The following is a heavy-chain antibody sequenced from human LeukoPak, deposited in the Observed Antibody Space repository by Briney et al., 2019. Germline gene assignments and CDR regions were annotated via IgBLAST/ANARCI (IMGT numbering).Heavy chain of an antibody. CDR3: AKGRQQLVAGTWDY. J-gene: IGHJ4*02. CDR2: ISGSGGST. V-gene: IGHV3-23*01. Sequence: GSLRLSCAASGFTFSSYAMSWVRQAPGKGLEWVSAISGSGGSTYYADSVKGRFTISRDNSKNTLYLQMNSLRAEDTAVYYCAKGRQQLVAGTWDYWGQGTLVTVSS. CDR1: GFTFSSYA. D-gene: IGHD6-13*01.